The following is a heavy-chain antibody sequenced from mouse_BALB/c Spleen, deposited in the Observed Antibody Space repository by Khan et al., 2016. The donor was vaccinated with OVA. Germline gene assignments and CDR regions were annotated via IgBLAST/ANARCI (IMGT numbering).Heavy chain of an antibody. Sequence: EVKLLESGPGLVKPSQSLSLTCTVTGYSITSDYAWNWIRQFPGNKLEWMGFISYSGNTKYNPSLKSRISVTRDTSKNQFFLQLNSVTTEDTATYYCARGYGGDFDYWGQGTTLTVSS. V-gene: IGHV3-2*02. J-gene: IGHJ2*01. CDR1: GYSITSDYA. D-gene: IGHD2-10*02. CDR2: ISYSGNT. CDR3: ARGYGGDFDY.